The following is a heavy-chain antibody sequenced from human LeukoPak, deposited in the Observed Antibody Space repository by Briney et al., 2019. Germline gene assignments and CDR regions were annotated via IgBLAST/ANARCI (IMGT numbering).Heavy chain of an antibody. CDR2: ISSSSSTI. J-gene: IGHJ3*02. CDR3: ARDATTLDAFDI. D-gene: IGHD2-15*01. CDR1: GFTFSSYS. V-gene: IGHV3-48*04. Sequence: GGSLRLSCAASGFTFSSYSMNWVRQAPGKELEWVSYISSSSSTIYYADSVKGRFTISRDNAKNSLYLQMNSLRAEDTAVYYCARDATTLDAFDIWGQGTMVTVSS.